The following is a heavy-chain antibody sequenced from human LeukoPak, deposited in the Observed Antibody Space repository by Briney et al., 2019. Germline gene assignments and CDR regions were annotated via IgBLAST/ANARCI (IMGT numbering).Heavy chain of an antibody. Sequence: GGSLRLSCAASGFTFSSYAMSWVRQAPGKGLEWVSVIYSGGSTYYADSVKGRFTISRDNSKNTLYLQMNSLRAEDTAVYYCARGRNYWGQGTLVTVSS. V-gene: IGHV3-66*01. CDR3: ARGRNY. CDR2: IYSGGST. CDR1: GFTFSSYA. J-gene: IGHJ4*02.